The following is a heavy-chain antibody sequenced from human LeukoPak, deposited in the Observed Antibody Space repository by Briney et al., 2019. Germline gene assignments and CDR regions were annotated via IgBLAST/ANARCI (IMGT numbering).Heavy chain of an antibody. CDR1: GFTFDDYA. CDR3: AKDPGLSIAVAGTDY. Sequence: GGSLRLSCAASGFTFDDYAMHWVRHAPGKGLEWVSGISWNSGSIGYADSVKGRFTISRDNAKNSLYLQMNSLRAEDTALYYCAKDPGLSIAVAGTDYWGQGTLVTVSS. D-gene: IGHD6-19*01. CDR2: ISWNSGSI. V-gene: IGHV3-9*01. J-gene: IGHJ4*02.